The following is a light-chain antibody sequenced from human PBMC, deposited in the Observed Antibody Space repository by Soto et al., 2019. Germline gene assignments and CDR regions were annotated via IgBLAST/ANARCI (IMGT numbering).Light chain of an antibody. J-gene: IGKJ2*01. CDR1: QSISNSY. Sequence: ENVLTQSPDILSLSPGERVTLSCRASQSISNSYLAWYQQKPGQAPRVLIYCPSNRATGTPDRFSGSGSGTDFTLTISRLQPEDLALYYCQQYGRSLPTFGRGTKLEIK. CDR3: QQYGRSLPT. V-gene: IGKV3-20*01. CDR2: CPS.